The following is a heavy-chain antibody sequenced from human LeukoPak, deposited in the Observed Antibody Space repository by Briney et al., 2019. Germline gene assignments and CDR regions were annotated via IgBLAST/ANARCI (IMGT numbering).Heavy chain of an antibody. V-gene: IGHV4-59*12. Sequence: PSETLSLTCTVSGGSISNYYWSWIRQPPGKGLEWIGYIYYSGSTNYNPSLNSRLTISVDTSKNQFSLSVTSVTAADTAIYYCGKTDIYFNPIDYWGPGSLVTVSS. CDR1: GGSISNYY. J-gene: IGHJ4*02. CDR3: GKTDIYFNPIDY. CDR2: IYYSGST. D-gene: IGHD3-9*01.